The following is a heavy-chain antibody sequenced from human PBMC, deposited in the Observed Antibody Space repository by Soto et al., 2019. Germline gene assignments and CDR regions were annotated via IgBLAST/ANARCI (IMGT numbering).Heavy chain of an antibody. D-gene: IGHD2-2*01. V-gene: IGHV3-23*01. J-gene: IGHJ6*02. CDR3: AKEGRFCSSTSCSEYYYYYGMDV. CDR2: ISGSGGST. CDR1: GFTFSSYA. Sequence: GGSLRLSCAASGFTFSSYAMSWVRQAPGKGLEWVSAISGSGGSTYYADSVKGRFTISRDNSKNTLYLQMNSLRAEDTAVYYCAKEGRFCSSTSCSEYYYYYGMDVWGQGTTVTVSS.